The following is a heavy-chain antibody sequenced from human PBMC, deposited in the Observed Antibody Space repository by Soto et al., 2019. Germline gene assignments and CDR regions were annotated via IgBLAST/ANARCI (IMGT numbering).Heavy chain of an antibody. Sequence: GGSLRLSCVVSGPTINNSWMSWVRQAPGKGLEWVGHIKSETRGGTTDYAAPVKGRFTISRDDSKNTLYLQMNSLKTEDTAVYYCTTEGYTYGYHGLDSWGQGTLVTVSS. J-gene: IGHJ4*02. V-gene: IGHV3-15*01. CDR3: TTEGYTYGYHGLDS. D-gene: IGHD5-18*01. CDR2: IKSETRGGTT. CDR1: GPTINNSW.